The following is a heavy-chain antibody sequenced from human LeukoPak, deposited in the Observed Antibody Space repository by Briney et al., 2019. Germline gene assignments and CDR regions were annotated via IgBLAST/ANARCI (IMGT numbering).Heavy chain of an antibody. Sequence: GSLRLSCAASGFTLSTYAMSWIRQPPGKGLEWIGEINHSGSTNYNPSLKSRVTISVDTSKNQFSLKLSSVTAADTAVYYCAYGDYVLWGQGTLVTVSS. J-gene: IGHJ4*02. CDR1: GFTLSTYA. CDR3: AYGDYVL. D-gene: IGHD4-17*01. V-gene: IGHV4-34*08. CDR2: INHSGST.